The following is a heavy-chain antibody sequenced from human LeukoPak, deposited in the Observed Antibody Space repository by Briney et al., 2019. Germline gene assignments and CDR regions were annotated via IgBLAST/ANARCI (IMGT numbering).Heavy chain of an antibody. Sequence: SETLSLTCAVSGGSISSGDYSWSWIRQPPGKGLEWIGYIYYSGSTNYNPSLKSRVTISVDTSKNQFSLKLSSVTAADTAVYYCARFFHKNPSIAARPRSDYWGQGTLVTVSS. J-gene: IGHJ4*02. CDR2: IYYSGST. V-gene: IGHV4-30-4*07. CDR1: GGSISSGDYS. CDR3: ARFFHKNPSIAARPRSDY. D-gene: IGHD6-6*01.